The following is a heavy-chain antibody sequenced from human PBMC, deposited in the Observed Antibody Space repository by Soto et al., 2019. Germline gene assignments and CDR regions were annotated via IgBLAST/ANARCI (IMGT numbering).Heavy chain of an antibody. CDR1: GYTFTSYG. CDR3: ARGRYGDY. Sequence: QVHLVQSGAEVKKPGATVKVSCKGSGYTFTSYGITWVRQAPGQGLEWMGWISAHNGNTDYAQRLQGRVTVTRDTSTSTAYMELRSLRSDDTAVYYCARGRYGDYWGQGALVTVSS. CDR2: ISAHNGNT. D-gene: IGHD1-1*01. J-gene: IGHJ4*02. V-gene: IGHV1-18*01.